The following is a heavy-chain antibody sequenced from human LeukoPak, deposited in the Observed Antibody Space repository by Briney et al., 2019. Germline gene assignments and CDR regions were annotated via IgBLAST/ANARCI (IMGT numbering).Heavy chain of an antibody. CDR3: AKGSPDYGYYYHYMDV. J-gene: IGHJ6*03. Sequence: SQTLSLTCAVSGGSISSGGYSWSWIRQPPGKGLEWIGYIYHSGSTYYNPSLKSRVTISVDRSKNQFSLKLSSVTAADTAVYYCAKGSPDYGYYYHYMDVWGKGTTVTVSS. V-gene: IGHV4-30-2*01. CDR1: GGSISSGGYS. D-gene: IGHD4-17*01. CDR2: IYHSGST.